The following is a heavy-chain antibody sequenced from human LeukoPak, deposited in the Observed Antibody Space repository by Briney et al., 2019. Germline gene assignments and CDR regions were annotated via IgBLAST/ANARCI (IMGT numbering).Heavy chain of an antibody. D-gene: IGHD2/OR15-2a*01. CDR1: GYTFSGYY. Sequence: ASVKVSCKASGYTFSGYYMHWVRQAPGQGLEWVGWINPNSGGTNYAQKFQGRVTMARDTSISTGYMEMSSLRSDDTAVYYCARDRGVILSHFDYWGQGTLVTVSS. V-gene: IGHV1-2*02. J-gene: IGHJ4*02. CDR3: ARDRGVILSHFDY. CDR2: INPNSGGT.